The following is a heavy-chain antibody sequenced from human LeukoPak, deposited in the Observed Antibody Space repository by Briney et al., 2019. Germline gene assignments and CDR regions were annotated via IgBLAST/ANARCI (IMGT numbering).Heavy chain of an antibody. D-gene: IGHD5-24*01. J-gene: IGHJ6*02. CDR1: GGSISSGGYS. CDR2: IYHSGST. CDR3: ARDPAVRDDYYYYGMDV. V-gene: IGHV4-30-2*01. Sequence: SETLSLTCAVSGGSISSGGYSWSWIRQPPGKGLEWIGYIYHSGSTNYNPSLKSRVTISVDTSKNQFSLKLSSVTAADTAVYYCARDPAVRDDYYYYGMDVWGQGTTVTVSS.